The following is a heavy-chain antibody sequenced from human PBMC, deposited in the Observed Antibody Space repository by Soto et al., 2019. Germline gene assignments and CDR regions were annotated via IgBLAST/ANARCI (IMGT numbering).Heavy chain of an antibody. CDR1: GYSFTNYW. J-gene: IGHJ6*02. D-gene: IGHD3-10*01. CDR3: PTDSYHTPGNYSTSYTHGMNV. CDR2: VDPTDSYS. V-gene: IGHV5-10-1*01. Sequence: GESLKISCKGSGYSFTNYWITWVRQMPGKGLEWLGRVDPTDSYSNYSPSFQGHVTISADKSISTAYLQWSSLKASDTAMYSSPTDSYHTPGNYSTSYTHGMNVWGQGTTATASS.